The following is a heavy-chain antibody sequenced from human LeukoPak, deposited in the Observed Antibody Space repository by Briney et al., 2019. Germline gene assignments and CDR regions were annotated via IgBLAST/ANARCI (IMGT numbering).Heavy chain of an antibody. J-gene: IGHJ6*03. V-gene: IGHV1-2*02. CDR1: GYTFTGYY. Sequence: ASVKVSCKASGYTFTGYYMHWVRQAPGQGLEGMGWIKPNSGDTKYAQKFQGRVTMTRDTSISTVYMELSRLRLDDTAVYYCVTGRTIFYYYMDVWGKGTTVTISS. CDR2: IKPNSGDT. CDR3: VTGRTIFYYYMDV. D-gene: IGHD3-3*02.